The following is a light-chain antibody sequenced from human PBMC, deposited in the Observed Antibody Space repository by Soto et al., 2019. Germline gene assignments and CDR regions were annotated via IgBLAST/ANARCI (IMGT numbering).Light chain of an antibody. V-gene: IGKV3-20*01. CDR3: QKYGSSRWT. J-gene: IGKJ1*01. Sequence: EIVLTQSPGTLSLSPGEGATLSCRASQSISSSYLAWYQHNRGQAPRLLIYGASTRAAGTPDRFSGSGSGTDFTLTISRLEPEDFAVYYCQKYGSSRWTFGQGTKVDIK. CDR1: QSISSSY. CDR2: GAS.